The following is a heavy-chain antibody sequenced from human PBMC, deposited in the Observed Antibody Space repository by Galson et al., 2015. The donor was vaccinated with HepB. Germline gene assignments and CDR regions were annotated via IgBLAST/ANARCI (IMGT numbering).Heavy chain of an antibody. CDR2: IYWDDDK. D-gene: IGHD3-9*01. CDR1: GFSLSTSGVG. J-gene: IGHJ3*02. CDR3: AHSNKILRYFDWLLFGDDAFDI. V-gene: IGHV2-5*02. Sequence: PALVKPTQTLTLTCTFSGFSLSTSGVGVGWIRQPPGKALEWLALIYWDDDKRYSPSLKSRLTITKDTSKNQVVLTMTNMDPVDTATYYCAHSNKILRYFDWLLFGDDAFDIWGQGTMVTVSS.